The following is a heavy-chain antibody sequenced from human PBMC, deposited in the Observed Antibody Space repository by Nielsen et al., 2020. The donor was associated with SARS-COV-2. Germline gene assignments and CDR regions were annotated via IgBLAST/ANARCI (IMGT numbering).Heavy chain of an antibody. CDR2: ISYDGSDQ. J-gene: IGHJ4*02. CDR1: GFTFSRFG. Sequence: GGSLRLSCAASGFTFSRFGMHWVRQAPGKGLEWVALISYDGSDQYYEDSLKGRFTISRDNSRDTLYLQMNSLRAEDTAKYYCAKVVVAGDLTPFDYWGQGTLVTVSS. CDR3: AKVVVAGDLTPFDY. V-gene: IGHV3-30*18. D-gene: IGHD2-15*01.